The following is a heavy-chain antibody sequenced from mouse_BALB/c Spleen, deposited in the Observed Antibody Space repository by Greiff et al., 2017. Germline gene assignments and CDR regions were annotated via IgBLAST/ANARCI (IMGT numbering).Heavy chain of an antibody. V-gene: IGHV1-4*01. CDR1: GYTFTSYT. CDR2: INPSSGYT. CDR3: ARRPYGNYVNYAMDY. J-gene: IGHJ4*01. D-gene: IGHD2-10*02. Sequence: QVQLKESGAELARPGASVKMSCKASGYTFTSYTMHWVKQRPGQGLEWIGYINPSSGYTNYNQKFKDKATLTADKSSSTAYMQLSSLTSEDSAVYYCARRPYGNYVNYAMDYWGQGTSVTVSS.